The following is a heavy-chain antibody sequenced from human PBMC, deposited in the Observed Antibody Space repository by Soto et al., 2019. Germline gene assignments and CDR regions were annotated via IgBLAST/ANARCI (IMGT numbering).Heavy chain of an antibody. D-gene: IGHD3-22*01. CDR1: GYTFTSYG. CDR2: ISAYNGNT. V-gene: IGHV1-18*04. Sequence: QVQLVQSGAEVKKPGASVKVSCKASGYTFTSYGISWVRQAPGQGLEWMGWISAYNGNTNYAQKFQGRVTITADKSTSTAYMELSSLRSEDTAVYYCARGGYYDSSGYYCPPYYYYYGMDVWGQGTTVTVSS. CDR3: ARGGYYDSSGYYCPPYYYYYGMDV. J-gene: IGHJ6*02.